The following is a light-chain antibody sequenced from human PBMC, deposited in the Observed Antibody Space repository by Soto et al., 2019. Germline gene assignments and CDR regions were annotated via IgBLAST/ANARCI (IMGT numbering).Light chain of an antibody. V-gene: IGKV3-15*01. J-gene: IGKJ2*02. CDR1: QSVNSN. Sequence: EIMMTQSPATLSVSPGDRATLSCRASQSVNSNLAWYQQKPGQAPRLLIYGASTRATGIPARFFGSGSGTEFTLTISSLQSEDFAVYYCQQYDNWCTFGQGTKLEIK. CDR2: GAS. CDR3: QQYDNWCT.